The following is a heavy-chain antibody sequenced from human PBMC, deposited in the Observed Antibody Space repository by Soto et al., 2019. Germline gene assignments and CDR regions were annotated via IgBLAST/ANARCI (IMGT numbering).Heavy chain of an antibody. J-gene: IGHJ4*02. CDR3: ARESRYRSGGICYFLPVIDY. CDR1: GGTFSRYA. Sequence: QVQLVQSGAEVKKPGSSVKVSCKASGGTFSRYAISWVRQAPGQGLEWMGGITPICGTGNYAQKFQGRVTITADESTSTANMELSSLRSEDTAVYYCARESRYRSGGICYFLPVIDYWGQGTLVTVSS. V-gene: IGHV1-69*12. D-gene: IGHD2-15*01. CDR2: ITPICGTG.